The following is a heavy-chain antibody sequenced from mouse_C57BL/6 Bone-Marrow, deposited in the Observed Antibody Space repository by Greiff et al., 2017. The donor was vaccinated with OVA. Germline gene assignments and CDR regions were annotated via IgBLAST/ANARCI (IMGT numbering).Heavy chain of an antibody. CDR2: IYPSDSET. J-gene: IGHJ2*01. Sequence: QVQLQQPGAELVRPGSSVKLSCKASGYTFTSYWMDWVKQRPGQGLEWIGNIYPSDSETHYNQKFKDKATLTVDKSSSTAYMQLSSLTSEDSAVYCCARSLAGTEYIDYWGQGTTLTVSS. CDR1: GYTFTSYW. V-gene: IGHV1-61*01. D-gene: IGHD4-1*01. CDR3: ARSLAGTEYIDY.